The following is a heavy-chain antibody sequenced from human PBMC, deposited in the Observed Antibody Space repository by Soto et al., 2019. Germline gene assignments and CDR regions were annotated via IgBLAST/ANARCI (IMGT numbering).Heavy chain of an antibody. V-gene: IGHV4-4*07. Sequence: LSLTCTVSGGSISSYYWRWIRQPAGKELEWIGRIYTSGSTNYNPSLKSRVTMSVDTSKNQFSLKLSSVTAADTAVYYCARDIAAAGRSRWFDPWGQGTLVTVSS. CDR3: ARDIAAAGRSRWFDP. D-gene: IGHD6-13*01. CDR1: GGSISSYY. J-gene: IGHJ5*02. CDR2: IYTSGST.